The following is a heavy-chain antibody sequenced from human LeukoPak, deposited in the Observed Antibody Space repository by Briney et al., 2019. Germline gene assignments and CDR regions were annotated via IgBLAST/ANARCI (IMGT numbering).Heavy chain of an antibody. CDR2: ITGSGGST. D-gene: IGHD6-19*01. CDR1: GFTFSSYA. V-gene: IGHV3-23*01. Sequence: GGSLRLSCAASGFTFSSYAMSWVRQAPGKGLEWVSAITGSGGSTYYVDSVKGRFTISRDNSKNTPYLQMNGLRAEDTAVYYCAKEGSIAVAGYADYFQDWGQGTLVTVSS. J-gene: IGHJ1*01. CDR3: AKEGSIAVAGYADYFQD.